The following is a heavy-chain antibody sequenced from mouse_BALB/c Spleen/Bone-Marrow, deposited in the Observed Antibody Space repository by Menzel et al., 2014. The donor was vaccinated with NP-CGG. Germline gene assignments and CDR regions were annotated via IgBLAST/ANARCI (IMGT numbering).Heavy chain of an antibody. D-gene: IGHD4-1*01. V-gene: IGHV3-5*02. CDR3: AQAWDYFDY. J-gene: IGHJ2*01. CDR2: IYYSGTI. Sequence: EVQLQQSGPGLVKPSQTVSLTCTVTGISITTGNYRWSWIRQFPGNKLEWIGYIYYSGTITYNPSLTSRTTITRDTSKNQFFLEMNSLTAEDTATYYCAQAWDYFDYWGQGTTLTVSS. CDR1: GISITTGNYR.